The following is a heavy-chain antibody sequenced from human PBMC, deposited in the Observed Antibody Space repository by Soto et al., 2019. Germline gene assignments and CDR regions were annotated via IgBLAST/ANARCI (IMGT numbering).Heavy chain of an antibody. CDR1: GYIFTNCD. CDR2: VSGYNVNT. CDR3: ARFGSAPYYYYVVDV. Sequence: QVQLVQSETEVKKPGASVKVSCKASGYIFTNCDITGVRQAPGQGLEWMGWVSGYNVNTKYAQKFQDSVTMTTDTSTSTFDMQLRSLRDDDTAAYSCARFGSAPYYYYVVDV. D-gene: IGHD3-10*01. V-gene: IGHV1-18*01. J-gene: IGHJ6*01.